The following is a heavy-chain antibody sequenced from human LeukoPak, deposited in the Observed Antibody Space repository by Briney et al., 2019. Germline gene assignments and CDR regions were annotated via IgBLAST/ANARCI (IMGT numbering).Heavy chain of an antibody. V-gene: IGHV1-69*05. CDR3: ARVPRYSSSSSYMDV. Sequence: PEASVKVSCKASGGTFSSYAISWVRQAPGQGLEWMGGIIPIFGTANYAQKFQGRVTITTDDSTSTAYMELSSLRSEDSAVYYCARVPRYSSSSSYMDVWGKGATVTVSS. J-gene: IGHJ6*03. CDR1: GGTFSSYA. D-gene: IGHD6-6*01. CDR2: IIPIFGTA.